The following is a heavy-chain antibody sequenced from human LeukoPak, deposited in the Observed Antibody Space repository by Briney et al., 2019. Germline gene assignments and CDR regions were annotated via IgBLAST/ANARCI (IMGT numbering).Heavy chain of an antibody. CDR2: IYYSGST. CDR3: ARHERRGDAFDI. V-gene: IGHV4-39*01. D-gene: IGHD3-10*01. J-gene: IGHJ3*02. CDR1: GGSISSSSYY. Sequence: SETLSLTCTVSGGSISSSSYYWGWIRQPPGKGLEWIGSIYYSGSTYYNPSLKSRVTISVDTSKNQFSLKLSPVTAADTAVYYCARHERRGDAFDIWGQGTMVTVSS.